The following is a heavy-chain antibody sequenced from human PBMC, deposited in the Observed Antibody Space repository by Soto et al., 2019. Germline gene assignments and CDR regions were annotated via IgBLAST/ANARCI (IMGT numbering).Heavy chain of an antibody. D-gene: IGHD3-3*01. V-gene: IGHV1-2*02. Sequence: QVQLVQSGAEVKKPGASVKVSCKASGYTFTGYYMHWVRQAPGQGLAWMGWINPNSGGTNYAQKFQGRVTMTRDTSISTADMELSRLRSDDTAVYYCARENYDFWSGFDYWGQGTLVTVSS. CDR3: ARENYDFWSGFDY. J-gene: IGHJ4*02. CDR2: INPNSGGT. CDR1: GYTFTGYY.